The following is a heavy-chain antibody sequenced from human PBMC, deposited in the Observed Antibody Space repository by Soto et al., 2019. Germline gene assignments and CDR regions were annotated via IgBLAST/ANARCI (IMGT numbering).Heavy chain of an antibody. CDR1: GFTVTSYG. Sequence: EVKLLESGGGLVQPGGSLRLSCGVSGFTVTSYGVSWVRQAPGKGLEWVSVISPNGQGICYADSVKGRFTISRDTSRKPVFQKMNRLRADDTAVYYCAKDRQYPRDYFHYWGQGTLVTVSS. CDR3: AKDRQYPRDYFHY. D-gene: IGHD4-4*01. V-gene: IGHV3-23*01. CDR2: ISPNGQGI. J-gene: IGHJ4*02.